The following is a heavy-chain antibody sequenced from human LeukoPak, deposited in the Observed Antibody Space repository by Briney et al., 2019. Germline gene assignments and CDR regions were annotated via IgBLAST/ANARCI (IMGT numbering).Heavy chain of an antibody. V-gene: IGHV4-34*01. CDR1: GGSFTGYS. CDR2: INHSGST. CDR3: AREGVLRFLEWSPLGYMDV. J-gene: IGHJ6*03. Sequence: SETLSLTCAVYGGSFTGYSWSWIRQPPGKGLEWIGEINHSGSTNYNPSLKSRVTISVDTSKNQFSLKLSSVTAADTAVYYCAREGVLRFLEWSPLGYMDVWGKGTTVTVSS. D-gene: IGHD3-3*01.